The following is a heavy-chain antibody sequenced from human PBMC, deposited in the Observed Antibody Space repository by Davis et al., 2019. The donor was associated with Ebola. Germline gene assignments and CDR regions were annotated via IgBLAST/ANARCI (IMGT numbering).Heavy chain of an antibody. Sequence: GESLKISCKASGYKFTNYWIGWVRQMPGRGLQWMGIIYPDDSDTTYSPSFEGQITISADKSISTAYLQWSSLKASDTAMYYCARQGYCSSTSCYTVWFDPWGQGTLVTVSS. CDR1: GYKFTNYW. J-gene: IGHJ5*02. CDR3: ARQGYCSSTSCYTVWFDP. V-gene: IGHV5-51*01. D-gene: IGHD2-2*02. CDR2: IYPDDSDT.